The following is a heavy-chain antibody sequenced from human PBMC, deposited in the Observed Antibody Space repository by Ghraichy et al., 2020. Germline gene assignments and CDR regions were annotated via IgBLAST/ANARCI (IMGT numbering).Heavy chain of an antibody. Sequence: LRLSCAASGFTFSSYEMNWVRQAPGKGLEWVSYITNSGSIKYYADSVKGRFTISRDNAKNSLYLQMNSLRAEDTAVYYCARDGMATSRYYYGMDVWGQGTTVTVSS. V-gene: IGHV3-48*03. CDR1: GFTFSSYE. J-gene: IGHJ6*02. D-gene: IGHD5-12*01. CDR2: ITNSGSIK. CDR3: ARDGMATSRYYYGMDV.